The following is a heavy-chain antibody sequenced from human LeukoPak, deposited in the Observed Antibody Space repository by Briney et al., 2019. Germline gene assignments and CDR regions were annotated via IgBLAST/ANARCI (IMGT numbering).Heavy chain of an antibody. Sequence: ASVKVSCKASGYTFTGYYIHWIRQVPGQGLEWMGWIKPNSGDTNYAQSFQGRVTMTRDTSINTAYMELSGLKSDDTAMYYCARDRTTVTIFDSWGQGTLVTVSS. CDR3: ARDRTTVTIFDS. CDR1: GYTFTGYY. J-gene: IGHJ4*02. V-gene: IGHV1-2*02. D-gene: IGHD4-17*01. CDR2: IKPNSGDT.